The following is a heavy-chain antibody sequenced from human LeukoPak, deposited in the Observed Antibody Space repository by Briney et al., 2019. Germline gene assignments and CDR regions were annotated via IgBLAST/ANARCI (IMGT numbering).Heavy chain of an antibody. D-gene: IGHD3/OR15-3a*01. CDR2: MNPNSGNT. CDR1: GYTFTSYD. CDR3: ARALSWTTESYYYMDV. J-gene: IGHJ6*03. V-gene: IGHV1-8*01. Sequence: ASVKVSCKASGYTFTSYDINWVRQATGQGLEWMGWMNPNSGNTGYAQKFQGRVTMTKNTSITAAYMDLSSLRSEDTAVYYCARALSWTTESYYYMDVWGKGTTVTVSS.